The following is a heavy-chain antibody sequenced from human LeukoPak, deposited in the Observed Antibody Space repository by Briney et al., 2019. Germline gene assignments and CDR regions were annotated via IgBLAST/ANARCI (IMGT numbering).Heavy chain of an antibody. V-gene: IGHV4-38-2*02. CDR1: GYSISSGYY. J-gene: IGHJ4*02. D-gene: IGHD3-22*01. Sequence: SETLSLTCTVSGYSISSGYYWGWIRQSPGKGLEWIGSIYHSGSTYYNPSLKSRVTISVDTSKNQFSLKLSSVTAADTAVYYCATRYYYDSSGYFLIDYWGQGTLVTVSS. CDR2: IYHSGST. CDR3: ATRYYYDSSGYFLIDY.